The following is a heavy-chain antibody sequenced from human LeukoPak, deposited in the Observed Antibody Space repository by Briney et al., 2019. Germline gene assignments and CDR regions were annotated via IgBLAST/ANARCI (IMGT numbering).Heavy chain of an antibody. D-gene: IGHD3-3*01. J-gene: IGHJ3*02. CDR2: ISYSGST. V-gene: IGHV4-59*08. CDR1: GGSISSYY. CDR3: ARALKRITIFGVAQFDAFDI. Sequence: PSETLSLTCTVSGGSISSYYWSWIRQPPGKGLEWIGYISYSGSTNYNPSLKSRVTISVDTSKIHFSLKLRSVTAADTAVYYCARALKRITIFGVAQFDAFDIWGQGTMVTVSS.